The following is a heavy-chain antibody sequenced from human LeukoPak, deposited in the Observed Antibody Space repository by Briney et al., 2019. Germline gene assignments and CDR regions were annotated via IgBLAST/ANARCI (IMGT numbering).Heavy chain of an antibody. J-gene: IGHJ5*02. D-gene: IGHD3-10*01. V-gene: IGHV3-74*01. CDR2: ISGDGTAR. CDR3: VRGRGSYGWFDP. CDR1: GFTSSSYW. Sequence: GGSLRLSCAASGFTSSSYWMHWVRQVPGKGLAWVSRISGDGTARNYADSVKGRFTISRDDAKNTVDLQMNSLRGEDTAVYYCVRGRGSYGWFDPWGQGTLVTVSS.